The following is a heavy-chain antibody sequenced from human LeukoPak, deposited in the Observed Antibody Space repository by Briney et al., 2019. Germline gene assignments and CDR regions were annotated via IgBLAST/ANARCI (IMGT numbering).Heavy chain of an antibody. CDR1: GYTFTGYY. Sequence: ASVKVSCKASGYTFTGYYMHWVRPAPGQGLEWMGWINPNSGGTNYAQKFQGRVTMTRDTSISTAYMELSRLRSDDTAVYYCARVDYGDYVADYWGQGTLVTVSS. CDR3: ARVDYGDYVADY. V-gene: IGHV1-2*02. CDR2: INPNSGGT. D-gene: IGHD4-17*01. J-gene: IGHJ4*02.